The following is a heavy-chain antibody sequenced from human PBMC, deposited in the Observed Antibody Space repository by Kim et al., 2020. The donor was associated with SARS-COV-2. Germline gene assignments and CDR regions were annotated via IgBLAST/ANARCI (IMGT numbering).Heavy chain of an antibody. J-gene: IGHJ4*02. Sequence: GGSLRLSCAASGFTFSSYAMHWVRQAPGKGLEWVAVISYDGSNKYYADSVKGRFTISRDNSKNTLYLQMNSLRAEDTAVYYCAREGGHDYYFDYWGQGTLVTVSS. D-gene: IGHD2-21*02. CDR3: AREGGHDYYFDY. CDR1: GFTFSSYA. V-gene: IGHV3-30*04. CDR2: ISYDGSNK.